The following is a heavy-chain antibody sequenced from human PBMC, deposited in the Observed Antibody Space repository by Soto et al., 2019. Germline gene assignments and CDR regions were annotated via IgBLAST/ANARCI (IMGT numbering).Heavy chain of an antibody. CDR1: GGSITSAGSF. CDR2: IGYSGAT. V-gene: IGHV4-31*03. CDR3: ARGGASSKWFAP. D-gene: IGHD2-15*01. Sequence: SETLSLTCTVSGGSITSAGSFWSWIRQHPWKGPEWIAFIGYSGATSYNPSLASRVTISVDTSKSQFSLNLRSVNAADAAVYYCARGGASSKWFAPWGQGTLVTVSS. J-gene: IGHJ5*02.